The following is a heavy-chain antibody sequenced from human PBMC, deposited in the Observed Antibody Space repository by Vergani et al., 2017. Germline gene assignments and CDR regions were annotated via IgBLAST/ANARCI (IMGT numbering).Heavy chain of an antibody. V-gene: IGHV3-48*03. Sequence: EVQLVESGGGLVQPGGSLRLSCAASGFTFSNYEMIWVRQAPGKGLEWVSYITSSSTIYYAASVKGRFTISRDNAKNSLYLQMNSLRAEDTAVYYCARDRYGGNSRPDAFDIWGQGTMVTVSS. J-gene: IGHJ3*02. CDR1: GFTFSNYE. CDR2: ITSSSTI. CDR3: ARDRYGGNSRPDAFDI. D-gene: IGHD4-23*01.